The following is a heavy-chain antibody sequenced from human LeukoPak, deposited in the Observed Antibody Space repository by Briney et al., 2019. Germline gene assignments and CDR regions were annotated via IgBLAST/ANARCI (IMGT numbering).Heavy chain of an antibody. D-gene: IGHD2-2*01. CDR2: IWYDGSNK. CDR3: ARDACGSTSCYFDY. V-gene: IGHV3-33*01. Sequence: GGSLRLSCAASGSTFSSYGMHWVRQAPGKGLEWVAVIWYDGSNKYYADSVKGRFTISRDNSKNTLYLQMNSLRAEDTAVYYCARDACGSTSCYFDYWGQGTLVTVSS. J-gene: IGHJ4*02. CDR1: GSTFSSYG.